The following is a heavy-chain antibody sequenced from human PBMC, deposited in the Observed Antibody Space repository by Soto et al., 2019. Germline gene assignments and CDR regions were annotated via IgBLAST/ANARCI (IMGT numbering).Heavy chain of an antibody. J-gene: IGHJ4*02. Sequence: GASVNFSCKASGGTFSSYAISWVRQAPGQGLEWMGGIIPIFGTANYAQKFQGRVTITADESTSTAYMELSSLRSEDTAVYYCARDANSNYGLDYWGQGTLVSVSS. CDR2: IIPIFGTA. CDR3: ARDANSNYGLDY. CDR1: GGTFSSYA. V-gene: IGHV1-69*13. D-gene: IGHD4-4*01.